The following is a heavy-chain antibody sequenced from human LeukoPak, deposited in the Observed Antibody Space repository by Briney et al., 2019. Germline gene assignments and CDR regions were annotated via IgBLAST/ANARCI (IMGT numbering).Heavy chain of an antibody. CDR2: VDPEDGET. J-gene: IGHJ3*02. V-gene: IGHV1-69-2*01. Sequence: ASVKISCKVSGYTFTDYYMHWVQQAPGKGLEWMGLVDPEDGETIYAEKFQGRVTITADTSTDTAYMELSSLRSEDTAVYYCAPQRSYGAFDIWGQGTMVTDYS. D-gene: IGHD1-26*01. CDR1: GYTFTDYY. CDR3: APQRSYGAFDI.